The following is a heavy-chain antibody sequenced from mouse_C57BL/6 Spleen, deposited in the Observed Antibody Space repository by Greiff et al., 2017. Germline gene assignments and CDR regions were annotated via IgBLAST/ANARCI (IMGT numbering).Heavy chain of an antibody. J-gene: IGHJ1*03. Sequence: VQLQESGPELVKPGASVKISCKASGYAFSSSWMNWVKQRPGKGLEWIGRIYPGDGDTNYNGKFKGKATLTADKSSSTAYMQLSSLTSEDSAVYFCARDWDLYWYFDVWGTGTTVTVSS. CDR3: ARDWDLYWYFDV. CDR1: GYAFSSSW. D-gene: IGHD4-1*01. CDR2: IYPGDGDT. V-gene: IGHV1-82*01.